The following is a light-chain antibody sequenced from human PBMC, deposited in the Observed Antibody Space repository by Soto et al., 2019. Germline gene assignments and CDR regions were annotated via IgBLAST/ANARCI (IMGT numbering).Light chain of an antibody. CDR3: QHYNYWPPKT. CDR2: GAS. CDR1: QDISIY. V-gene: IGKV1-16*02. J-gene: IGKJ1*01. Sequence: DIQMTQSPSSLSASVGDRVTITCRASQDISIYLAWFQQKPGQAPKCLIYGASTLRAGVPSKFSGSGSGTDFTLTISSLQSEDFAVYYCQHYNYWPPKTFGQGTKVDI.